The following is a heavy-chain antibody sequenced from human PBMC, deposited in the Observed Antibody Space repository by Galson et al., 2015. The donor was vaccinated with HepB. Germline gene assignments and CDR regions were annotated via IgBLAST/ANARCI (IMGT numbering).Heavy chain of an antibody. Sequence: SLRLSCAASGFTFSNYWMIWVRQAPGKGLEWVANMNEDGSEEYYLDSVKGRFTVSRDNAKNSLSLQMISLRAEDTAVYYCTPGPYDYWGQGALVTVSS. CDR1: GFTFSNYW. J-gene: IGHJ4*02. D-gene: IGHD2-15*01. CDR3: TPGPYDY. CDR2: MNEDGSEE. V-gene: IGHV3-7*01.